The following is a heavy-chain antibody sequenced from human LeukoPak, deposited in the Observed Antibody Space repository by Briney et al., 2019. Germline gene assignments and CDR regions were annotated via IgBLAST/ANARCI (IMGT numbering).Heavy chain of an antibody. CDR1: GGSITMYY. CDR2: IYYSGST. J-gene: IGHJ3*02. Sequence: SETLSLTCTVSGGSITMYYWTWIRQPPGKGLEWIGYIYYSGSTNYNPSLKSRVTISVDTSKNQFSLKLSSVTAADTAVYYCATNTAGAFDIWGQGTMVTVSS. CDR3: ATNTAGAFDI. D-gene: IGHD2-8*02. V-gene: IGHV4-59*01.